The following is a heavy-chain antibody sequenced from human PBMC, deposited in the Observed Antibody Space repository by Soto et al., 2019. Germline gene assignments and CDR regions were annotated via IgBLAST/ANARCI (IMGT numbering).Heavy chain of an antibody. J-gene: IGHJ6*02. CDR2: IYYSGST. CDR3: ARAYGKQLGLSHYEAGVDV. Sequence: QVQLQESGPGLVKPSQTLSLTCTVSGGSVGSADYYWSWIRQPPGQGLEWIGYIYYSGSTYYNPSLKRRVTISVDTSKNQFSLRLSSVTAADTAVYFCARAYGKQLGLSHYEAGVDVWGQGTTVPVSS. V-gene: IGHV4-30-4*01. D-gene: IGHD5-18*01. CDR1: GGSVGSADYY.